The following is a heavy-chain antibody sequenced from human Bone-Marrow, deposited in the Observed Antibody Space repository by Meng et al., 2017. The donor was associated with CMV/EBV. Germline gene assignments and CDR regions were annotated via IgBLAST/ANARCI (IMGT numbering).Heavy chain of an antibody. D-gene: IGHD3-22*01. V-gene: IGHV3-23*01. Sequence: GESLKISCAASGLTFDEYAMHWVRQAPGKGLEWVSAISGSGGSTYYADSVKDRFTISRDNSKNTLYLQMNSLRAEDTAVYYCAKDHYYDSRPYYYYYGMDVWGQGNTVTVAS. J-gene: IGHJ6*02. CDR1: GLTFDEYA. CDR3: AKDHYYDSRPYYYYYGMDV. CDR2: ISGSGGST.